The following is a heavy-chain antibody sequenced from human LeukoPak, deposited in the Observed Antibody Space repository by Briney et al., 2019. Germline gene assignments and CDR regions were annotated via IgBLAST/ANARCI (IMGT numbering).Heavy chain of an antibody. Sequence: PSETLSLTCTVSGGSISSGDYYWSWIRQPPGKGLEWIGYIYHSGSTYYNPSLKSRVTISVDRSKNQFSLKLSSVTAADTAVYYCARARNGDYEPDAFDIWGQGTMVTVSS. CDR2: IYHSGST. J-gene: IGHJ3*02. D-gene: IGHD4-17*01. CDR1: GGSISSGDYY. CDR3: ARARNGDYEPDAFDI. V-gene: IGHV4-30-2*01.